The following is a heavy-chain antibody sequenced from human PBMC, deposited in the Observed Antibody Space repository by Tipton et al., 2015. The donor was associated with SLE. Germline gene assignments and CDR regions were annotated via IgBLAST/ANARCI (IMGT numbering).Heavy chain of an antibody. CDR1: EFSVSNYE. CDR3: AKDLTLEGIVVALAYYYGMDV. J-gene: IGHJ6*02. CDR2: IWYDGSNT. V-gene: IGHV3-33*06. Sequence: SLRLSCAASEFSVSNYEMNWVRQAPGMGLEWVAVIWYDGSNTYYADSVKGRFTISRDNSKNTLYLQMSSLRAEDTAAYYCAKDLTLEGIVVALAYYYGMDVWGQGTTVTVSS. D-gene: IGHD2-15*01.